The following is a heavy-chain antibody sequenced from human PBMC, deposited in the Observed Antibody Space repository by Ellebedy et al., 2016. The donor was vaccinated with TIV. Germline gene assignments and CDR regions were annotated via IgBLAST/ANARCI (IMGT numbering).Heavy chain of an antibody. CDR3: ARDRKWLVLWPVLYGMDV. D-gene: IGHD6-19*01. J-gene: IGHJ6*02. V-gene: IGHV3-30*01. CDR2: ISYDGSNK. Sequence: GESLKISCAASGFTFSNAWMSWVRQAPGKGLEWVAVISYDGSNKYYADSVKGRFTISRDNSKNTLYLQMNSLRAEDTAVYYCARDRKWLVLWPVLYGMDVWGQGTTVTVSS. CDR1: GFTFSNAW.